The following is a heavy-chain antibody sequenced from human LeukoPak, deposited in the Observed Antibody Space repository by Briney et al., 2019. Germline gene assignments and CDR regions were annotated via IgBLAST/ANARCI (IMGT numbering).Heavy chain of an antibody. V-gene: IGHV4-39*01. CDR2: IYFSGST. J-gene: IGHJ6*03. CDR1: YGSIFSSSYY. CDR3: ARHLTHRGSYLGVVVDYMDV. Sequence: SETLSLTCTVSYGSIFSSSYYWGWIRQPPGKGLEWIGSIYFSGSTYYNPSLKSRVTISVDTSKNHFSLKLSSVTAADTAVYYCARHLTHRGSYLGVVVDYMDVWGKGTTVTVSS. D-gene: IGHD1-26*01.